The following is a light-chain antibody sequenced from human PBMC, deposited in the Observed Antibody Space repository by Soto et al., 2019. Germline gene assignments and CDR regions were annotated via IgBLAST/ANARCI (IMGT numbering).Light chain of an antibody. Sequence: DIQMTQSPSSLSASVGDRVTITCRASHSINSYLNWYQQKPVKAPKILIYAASSLQSGVTSRFSGSGSGTDVTQSSSSLHPDDFATYYWQQSDSICPYTVGRSTNLVIK. CDR2: AAS. CDR1: HSINSY. V-gene: IGKV1-39*01. J-gene: IGKJ2*01. CDR3: QQSDSICPYT.